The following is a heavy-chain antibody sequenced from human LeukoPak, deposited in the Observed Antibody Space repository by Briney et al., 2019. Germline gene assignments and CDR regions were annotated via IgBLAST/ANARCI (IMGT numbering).Heavy chain of an antibody. V-gene: IGHV3-30*02. CDR2: IRYDGSNK. CDR1: GFTFSSYG. D-gene: IGHD3-10*01. CDR3: AKYAHGSGTSFDP. J-gene: IGHJ5*02. Sequence: PGGSLRLSCAASGFTFSSYGMHWVRQAPGKGLEWVAFIRYDGSNKYYADSVKGRFTISRDDSKNTLYLQMSSLRAEDTAVYHCAKYAHGSGTSFDPWGQGTLVTVSS.